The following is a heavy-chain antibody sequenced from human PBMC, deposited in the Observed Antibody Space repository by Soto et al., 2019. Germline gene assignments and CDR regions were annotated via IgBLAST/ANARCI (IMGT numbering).Heavy chain of an antibody. J-gene: IGHJ6*02. CDR2: IWYDGSKT. V-gene: IGHV3-33*01. Sequence: QVQLVESGGGVVQPGKSLRLSCAASGFTFSRYAMHWVRQAPGKGLEWLAIIWYDGSKTYYADSVKGRFTIARDKSKNHLYLEQNRPKAGDPAFQYWCGDPLSFGSYYYFGMDVWGQGTTVIVSS. CDR3: CGDPLSFGSYYYFGMDV. D-gene: IGHD3-10*01. CDR1: GFTFSRYA.